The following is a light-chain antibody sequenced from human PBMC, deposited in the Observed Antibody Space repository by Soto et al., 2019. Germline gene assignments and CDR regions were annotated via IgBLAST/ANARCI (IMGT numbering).Light chain of an antibody. CDR1: QSVSSN. V-gene: IGKV3-15*01. J-gene: IGKJ2*01. CDR3: QQYNDWPWD. CDR2: GAS. Sequence: EIVMTQSPATLSVSPGEGATLSCRASQSVSSNLAWYQQKPGQAPRLLIYGASTRAAGIPARFSGSGSGTEFTLTISGLRSDDLAVYYCQQYNDWPWDFGQGTKLEIK.